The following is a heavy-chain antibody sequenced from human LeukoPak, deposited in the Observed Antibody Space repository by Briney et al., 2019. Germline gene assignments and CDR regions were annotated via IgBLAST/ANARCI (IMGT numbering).Heavy chain of an antibody. CDR1: GFTFSSYG. V-gene: IGHV3-23*01. CDR2: ITNGGST. CDR3: AREYKDV. Sequence: GGSLRLSCAASGFTFSSYGMSWVRQAPGKGLEWVSGITNGGSTYYGDSVKGRFTVSRDNSKNTLYLQMNSLRAEDTAVYYCAREYKDVWGKGTTVSISS. J-gene: IGHJ6*03.